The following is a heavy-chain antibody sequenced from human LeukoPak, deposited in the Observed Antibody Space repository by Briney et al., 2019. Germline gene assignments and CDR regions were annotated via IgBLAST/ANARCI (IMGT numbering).Heavy chain of an antibody. Sequence: PGRSLRLSYAASGFTFSSYGMHWVRRPPGKGLEWVAVISYDGINKYHADSVKGRFTISRDNSKNTLYLQMNSLRAEDTALYYCANLYGDSGLDYWGHGTMVTVSS. D-gene: IGHD4-17*01. CDR1: GFTFSSYG. V-gene: IGHV3-30*18. CDR2: ISYDGINK. CDR3: ANLYGDSGLDY. J-gene: IGHJ4*01.